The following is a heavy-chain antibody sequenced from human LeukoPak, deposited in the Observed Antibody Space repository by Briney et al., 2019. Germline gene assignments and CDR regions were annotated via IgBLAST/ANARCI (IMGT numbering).Heavy chain of an antibody. CDR3: ARVQIVFGRGGSGYYY. J-gene: IGHJ4*02. Sequence: ASVKVSCKASGYTFTGYYMHWVRQAPGQGLEWMGWINPNSGGTNYAQKFQGRVTMTRDTSISTAYMELSRLRSDDTAVYYCARVQIVFGRGGSGYYYWGQGTLVTVSS. CDR2: INPNSGGT. CDR1: GYTFTGYY. V-gene: IGHV1-2*02. D-gene: IGHD3-22*01.